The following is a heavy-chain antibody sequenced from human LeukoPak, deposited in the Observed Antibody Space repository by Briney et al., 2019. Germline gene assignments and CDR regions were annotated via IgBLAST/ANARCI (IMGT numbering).Heavy chain of an antibody. Sequence: GESLKISCKGSGYSFTSYWVGWVRQMPGKGLEWMGIICPGDSDTRYSPSFQGQVTISADKSISTAYLQWSSLKASDTAMYYCARHGGSYYGVVWFGLDYWGQGTLVTDSS. J-gene: IGHJ4*02. D-gene: IGHD1-26*01. V-gene: IGHV5-51*01. CDR2: ICPGDSDT. CDR3: ARHGGSYYGVVWFGLDY. CDR1: GYSFTSYW.